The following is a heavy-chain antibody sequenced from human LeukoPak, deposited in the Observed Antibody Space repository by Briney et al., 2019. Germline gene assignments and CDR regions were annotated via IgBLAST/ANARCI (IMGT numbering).Heavy chain of an antibody. J-gene: IGHJ6*02. CDR2: IGAGGTFT. V-gene: IGHV3-23*01. Sequence: PGGSLRLSCTASGFTFSSYAMNWVRQAPGKGLEWVSGIGAGGTFTYYADSVKGRFTIFRDNSKNTLYLQMNSLRADDTAVYYCAKDLFQTDGYYFDGMDVWGQGTTVTVSS. D-gene: IGHD3-10*01. CDR3: AKDLFQTDGYYFDGMDV. CDR1: GFTFSSYA.